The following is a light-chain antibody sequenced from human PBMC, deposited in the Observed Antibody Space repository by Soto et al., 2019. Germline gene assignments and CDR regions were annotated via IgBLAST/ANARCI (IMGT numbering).Light chain of an antibody. CDR2: DAS. CDR3: QQYNTYST. CDR1: QSISRW. J-gene: IGKJ5*01. V-gene: IGKV1-5*01. Sequence: DIEMTQSPSTLSASVGDRVTITCRASQSISRWLAWYQQKPGKAPKALIYDASTLRSGVPSRLSGGGSGTEFTLTIRSLQPDDFATYYCQQYNTYSTFGQGTRLEIK.